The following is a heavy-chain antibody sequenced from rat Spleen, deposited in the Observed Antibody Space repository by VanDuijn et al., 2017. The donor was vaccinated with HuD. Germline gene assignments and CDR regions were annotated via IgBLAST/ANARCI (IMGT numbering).Heavy chain of an antibody. CDR3: AREADIPFHYFDY. CDR1: GFTFRSYW. CDR2: ISPTGGST. V-gene: IGHV5-31*01. D-gene: IGHD2-3*01. Sequence: EVQLVESGGGLVLPGRSLKLSCVASGFTFRSYWMYWVRQAPGKGLEWVSSISPTGGSTYYRDSVKGRFTISRDNTKSTLYLQMDSLRSEDTATYYCAREADIPFHYFDYWGQGVMVTVSS. J-gene: IGHJ2*01.